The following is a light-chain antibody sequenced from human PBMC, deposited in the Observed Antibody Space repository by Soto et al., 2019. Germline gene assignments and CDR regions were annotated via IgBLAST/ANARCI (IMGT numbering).Light chain of an antibody. CDR1: QSVSNY. J-gene: IGKJ2*01. V-gene: IGKV3-11*01. CDR3: QQRSNWPRFT. Sequence: EIVLTQSPATLSLSPGERATLSCRASQSVSNYLDWYQQKPGQAPRLLIYDASNRATGIPARFSGRGAGTDPTPTISSREPEDVAVYYCQQRSNWPRFTFGQGTKVEIK. CDR2: DAS.